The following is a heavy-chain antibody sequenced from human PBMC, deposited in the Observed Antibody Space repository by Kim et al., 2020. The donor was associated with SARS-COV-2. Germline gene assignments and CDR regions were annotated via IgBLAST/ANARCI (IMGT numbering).Heavy chain of an antibody. D-gene: IGHD6-13*01. J-gene: IGHJ4*02. V-gene: IGHV4-4*02. Sequence: YNPSPKSRVTLAVDKSKNQFARKLSSGTAADTAVYYCASTQGAAAGTRDYWGQGTLVTVSS. CDR3: ASTQGAAAGTRDY.